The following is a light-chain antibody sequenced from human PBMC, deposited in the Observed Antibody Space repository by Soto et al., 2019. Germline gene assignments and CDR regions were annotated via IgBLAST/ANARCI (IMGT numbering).Light chain of an antibody. CDR1: QSVSSSF. CDR2: GAS. J-gene: IGKJ1*01. CDR3: QQYGSSPPWT. V-gene: IGKV3-20*01. Sequence: EIVLTQSPGTLSLSPGERATLSCRASQSVSSSFLAWYQQKPGQAPRLLIYGASSRATGIPDRFSGSGSGTDFTLTISRLEAEDFAAYYCQQYGSSPPWTFGQGTKVEIK.